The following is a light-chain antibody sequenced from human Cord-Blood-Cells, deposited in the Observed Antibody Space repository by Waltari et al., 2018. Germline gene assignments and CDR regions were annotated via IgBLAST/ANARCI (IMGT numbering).Light chain of an antibody. CDR1: QGISNS. Sequence: DIQMTQSPSSLSASVGARVTITCRASQGISNSLAWYQQKPGKAPKLLLYAATRVESGAPSRFSGSGSGTDYTLTISSLQPEDFATYYCQQYYSTPYTFGQGTKLEIK. CDR2: AAT. J-gene: IGKJ2*01. CDR3: QQYYSTPYT. V-gene: IGKV1-NL1*01.